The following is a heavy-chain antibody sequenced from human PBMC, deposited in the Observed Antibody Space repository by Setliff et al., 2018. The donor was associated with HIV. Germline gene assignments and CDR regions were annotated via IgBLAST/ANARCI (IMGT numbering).Heavy chain of an antibody. CDR2: MNPNGGNT. CDR3: ASGYSYDYYYYYGMDV. J-gene: IGHJ6*02. Sequence: ASVKVSCKASGYTFTSYDINWVRQATGQGLEWMGWMNPNGGNTGYAQKFQGRVTMTRNTSISTAYMELSSLRSEDTAVYYCASGYSYDYYYYYGMDVWGQGTTVTVSS. V-gene: IGHV1-8*02. D-gene: IGHD5-18*01. CDR1: GYTFTSYD.